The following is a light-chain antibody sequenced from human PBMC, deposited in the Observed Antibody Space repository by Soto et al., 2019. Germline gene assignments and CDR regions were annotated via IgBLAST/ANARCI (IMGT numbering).Light chain of an antibody. V-gene: IGKV3-20*01. CDR1: QSVSNNY. CDR3: QQANSFPIT. J-gene: IGKJ5*01. Sequence: EIVLTQSPGTLSLSPGEGATLSWRASQSVSNNYLAWYQQKPGQAPRLLIYGASNRATGIPDRFSGSGSGTDFTLTISSLQPEDFATYYCQQANSFPITFGQGTRLEIK. CDR2: GAS.